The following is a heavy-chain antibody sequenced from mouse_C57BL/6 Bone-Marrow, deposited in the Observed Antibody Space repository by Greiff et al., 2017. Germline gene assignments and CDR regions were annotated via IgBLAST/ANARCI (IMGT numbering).Heavy chain of an antibody. J-gene: IGHJ2*01. V-gene: IGHV1-9*01. CDR2: ILPGSGST. Sequence: VQLQQSGAELMKPGASVKLSCKATGYTFTGYWIEWVKQRPGHGLEWIGEILPGSGSTNYNEKFKGKATFTADTSSNTAYMQLSSLTTEDSAIYYGGRRGGAIYYGNYFDYWGQGTTLTVSS. CDR3: GRRGGAIYYGNYFDY. D-gene: IGHD2-1*01. CDR1: GYTFTGYW.